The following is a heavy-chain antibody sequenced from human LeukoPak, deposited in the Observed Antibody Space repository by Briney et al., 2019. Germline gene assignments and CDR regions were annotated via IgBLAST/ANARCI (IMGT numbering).Heavy chain of an antibody. V-gene: IGHV3-23*01. CDR1: GFTFSSYE. CDR3: AKDRGGYNYYYGMDV. J-gene: IGHJ6*02. Sequence: PGGSLRLSCAASGFTFSSYEMNWVRQAPGKGLEWVSSIIYSGGNTHYADSVKGRFTISRDNSKNTLYLQMISLRAEDTAVYYCAKDRGGYNYYYGMDVWGQGTTVTVSS. CDR2: IIYSGGNT.